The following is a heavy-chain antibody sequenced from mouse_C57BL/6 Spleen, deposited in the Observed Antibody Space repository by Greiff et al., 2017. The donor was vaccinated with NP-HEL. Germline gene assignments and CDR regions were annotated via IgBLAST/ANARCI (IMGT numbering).Heavy chain of an antibody. Sequence: EVKLVESGGDLVKPGGSLKLSCAASGFTFSSYGMSWVRQTPDKRLEWVATISSGGSYTYYPDSVKGRFTISRDNAKNTLYLQMGSLKSEDTAMYYCATSGNWKKGYWGQGTLVTVSA. CDR2: ISSGGSYT. CDR1: GFTFSSYG. D-gene: IGHD4-1*01. CDR3: ATSGNWKKGY. J-gene: IGHJ3*01. V-gene: IGHV5-6*01.